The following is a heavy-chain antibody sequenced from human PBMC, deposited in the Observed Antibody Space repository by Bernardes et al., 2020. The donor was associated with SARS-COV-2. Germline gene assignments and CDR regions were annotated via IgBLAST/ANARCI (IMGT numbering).Heavy chain of an antibody. V-gene: IGHV3-23*01. J-gene: IGHJ4*02. CDR3: VKVSRIYRLDY. CDR2: ISNSGGTT. D-gene: IGHD2-21*01. CDR1: GFTFSSYA. Sequence: GGSLRLSCAASGFTFSSYAMSWVRQAPGKGLEWVSAISNSGGTTYYADSVKGRFTISRDNSKSTLYLQMNSLRAEDTAVYYCVKVSRIYRLDYWGQGTLVTVPS.